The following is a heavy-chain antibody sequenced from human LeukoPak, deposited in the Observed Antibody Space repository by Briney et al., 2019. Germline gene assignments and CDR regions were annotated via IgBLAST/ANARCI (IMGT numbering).Heavy chain of an antibody. D-gene: IGHD3-22*01. CDR1: GFTVSSNY. CDR2: IYSGGST. V-gene: IGHV3-66*01. CDR3: AGAAYYYDSSGYSYYFDY. J-gene: IGHJ4*02. Sequence: PGGSLRLSCAASGFTVSSNYMSWVRQAPGKGLEWVSVIYSGGSTYYADSVKGRFTISRDNSKNTLYLQMNSLRAEDTAVYYCAGAAYYYDSSGYSYYFDYWGQGTLVTVSS.